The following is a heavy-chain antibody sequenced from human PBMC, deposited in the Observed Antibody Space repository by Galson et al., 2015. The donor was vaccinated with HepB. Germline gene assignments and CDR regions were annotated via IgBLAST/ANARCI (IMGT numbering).Heavy chain of an antibody. Sequence: SLRLSCAASGFTFSNYAMNWVRQTPGKGLEWVSGISGDGDSTFYVDSVKGRFTISRDNSKNTLYLLMNSLRTEDTAVYYCVKEAIIDSGGDCWGQGTLVTVSS. J-gene: IGHJ4*02. V-gene: IGHV3-23*01. CDR2: ISGDGDST. CDR1: GFTFSNYA. CDR3: VKEAIIDSGGDC. D-gene: IGHD3-10*01.